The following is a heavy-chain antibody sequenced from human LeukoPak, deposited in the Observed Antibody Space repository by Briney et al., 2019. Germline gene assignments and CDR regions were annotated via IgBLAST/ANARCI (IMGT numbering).Heavy chain of an antibody. CDR1: GGPISSYY. V-gene: IGHV4-4*09. J-gene: IGHJ4*02. Sequence: PSETLSLTCTVSGGPISSYYWSWIRQPPGKGLEWIGYIYTSGSTNYNPSFKSRVTISVDTSKNQFSLKLSSVTAADTAVYYCATWGYDSSGYYYLYYWGQGTLVTVSS. D-gene: IGHD3-22*01. CDR2: IYTSGST. CDR3: ATWGYDSSGYYYLYY.